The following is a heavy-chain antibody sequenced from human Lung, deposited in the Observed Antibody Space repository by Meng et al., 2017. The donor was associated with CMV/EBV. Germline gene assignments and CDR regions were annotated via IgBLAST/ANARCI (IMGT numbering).Heavy chain of an antibody. D-gene: IGHD2-2*02. J-gene: IGHJ6*02. V-gene: IGHV4-34*01. Sequence: SETLSLICAVFGGSFCGYYWSWIRQPPGKGLEWMGEINHSGSTNYNPSLKSRVTISVDTSKNQFSLKLSSVTAADTAVYYCARGRGKPAAIYYYGMDVWGQGTTVXVSS. CDR3: ARGRGKPAAIYYYGMDV. CDR2: INHSGST. CDR1: GGSFCGYY.